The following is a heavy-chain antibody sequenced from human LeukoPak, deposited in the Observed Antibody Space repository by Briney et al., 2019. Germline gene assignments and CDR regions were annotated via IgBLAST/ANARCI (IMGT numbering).Heavy chain of an antibody. Sequence: ASVKVSCKASGYTFTSYAMHWVRQAPGQRLEWMGWINAGNGNTKYSQKFQGRVTITRDTSASTAYMELSSLRSEDTAVYYSARVPYCGCDCYFHYFDYWGQGTLVTVSS. D-gene: IGHD2-21*02. J-gene: IGHJ4*02. CDR2: INAGNGNT. CDR3: ARVPYCGCDCYFHYFDY. V-gene: IGHV1-3*01. CDR1: GYTFTSYA.